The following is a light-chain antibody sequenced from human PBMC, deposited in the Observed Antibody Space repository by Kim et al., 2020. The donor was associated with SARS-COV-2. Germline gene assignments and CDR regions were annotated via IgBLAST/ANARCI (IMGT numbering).Light chain of an antibody. CDR3: QSYDSSNHVV. CDR2: EDN. Sequence: KPVTIPCTRSSGSIASNYVQWYQQRPGSAPTTVIYEDNQRPSGVPDRFSGSIDSSSNSASLTISGLKTEDEADYYCQSYDSSNHVVFGGGTQLTVL. J-gene: IGLJ2*01. V-gene: IGLV6-57*03. CDR1: SGSIASNY.